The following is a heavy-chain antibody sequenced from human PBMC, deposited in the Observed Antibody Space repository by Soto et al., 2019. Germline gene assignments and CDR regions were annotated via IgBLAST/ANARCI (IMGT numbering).Heavy chain of an antibody. V-gene: IGHV4-31*03. CDR1: GGSINSGGYY. D-gene: IGHD3-10*01. CDR3: ARGAPRGIIHGFDS. CDR2: INYSGST. Sequence: PSETLSLTCTVSGGSINSGGYYWSWIRQHPGKNLEWIGYINYSGSTNYNPSLKSRITISRDTAKNQFSLKLSSVTAADTAVYYCARGAPRGIIHGFDSWGQGSLVTVSS. J-gene: IGHJ4*02.